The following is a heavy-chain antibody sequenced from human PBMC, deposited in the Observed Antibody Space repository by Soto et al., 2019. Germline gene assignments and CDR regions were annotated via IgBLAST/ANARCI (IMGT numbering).Heavy chain of an antibody. CDR2: IYSGGYT. D-gene: IGHD3-16*01. V-gene: IGHV3-53*01. J-gene: IGHJ4*02. CDR1: GFTVSNNY. CDR3: ATRGGGGGY. Sequence: EVQLVESGGGLIQPGGSLRLSCAVSGFTVSNNYMSWVRQAPGKGLEGVSVIYSGGYTAYGDSVKGRFTISRDNSKNKLYLQKKGPGAADRAVYYCATRGGGGGYWGQGTLVTVSS.